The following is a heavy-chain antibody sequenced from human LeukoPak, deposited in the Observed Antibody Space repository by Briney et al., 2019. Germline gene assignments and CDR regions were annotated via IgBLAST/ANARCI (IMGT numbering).Heavy chain of an antibody. J-gene: IGHJ4*02. V-gene: IGHV1-18*01. CDR3: ARDPLGYCSSTSCYPFDY. Sequence: ASVKVSCKASGYTFTKYGIIWARLAPGQGLEWMGWISAGNGNTNYAQELQGRVTMTTDTSTSTAYMELRGLRSDDTAVYYCARDPLGYCSSTSCYPFDYWGQGTLVTVSS. CDR1: GYTFTKYG. CDR2: ISAGNGNT. D-gene: IGHD2-2*01.